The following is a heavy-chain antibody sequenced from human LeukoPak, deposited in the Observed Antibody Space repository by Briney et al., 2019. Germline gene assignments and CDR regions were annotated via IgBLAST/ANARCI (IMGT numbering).Heavy chain of an antibody. CDR3: ARDSQLYSSSWHRTCYFDY. D-gene: IGHD6-13*01. J-gene: IGHJ4*02. CDR2: ISSSGSTI. CDR1: GFTFSSYE. V-gene: IGHV3-48*03. Sequence: GGSLRLPCAASGFTFSSYEMNWVRQAPGKGLEWVSCISSSGSTIYYADSVKGRFTISRDNAKNSLYLQMNSLRAEDTAVYYCARDSQLYSSSWHRTCYFDYWGQGTLVTVSS.